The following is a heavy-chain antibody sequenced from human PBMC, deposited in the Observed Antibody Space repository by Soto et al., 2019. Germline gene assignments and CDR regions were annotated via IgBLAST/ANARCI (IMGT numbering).Heavy chain of an antibody. CDR1: GGTFSSYA. D-gene: IGHD3-3*01. J-gene: IGHJ6*02. V-gene: IGHV1-69*01. CDR3: AKLDFWSGYSDYYYYYYGMDV. Sequence: QVRLVQSGAEVKKPGSSVKVSCKASGGTFSSYAISWVRQAPGQGLEWMGGIIPIFGTANYAQKFQGRVTITADESTSTAYMELSSLRSEDTAVYYCAKLDFWSGYSDYYYYYYGMDVWGQGTTVTVSS. CDR2: IIPIFGTA.